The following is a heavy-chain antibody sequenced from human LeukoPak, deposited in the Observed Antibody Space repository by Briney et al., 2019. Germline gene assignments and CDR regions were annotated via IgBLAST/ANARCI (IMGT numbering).Heavy chain of an antibody. CDR1: GGSFSGYY. J-gene: IGHJ4*02. CDR2: INHSGST. D-gene: IGHD6-13*01. Sequence: SETLSLTCAVYGGSFSGYYWSWIRQPPGKGLEWIGEINHSGSTNYNPSLKSRVTISVDTSKNQFSLKLSSVTAADTAVYYCASNRPGYSSSWYRGYFDYGGQGTLVTVSS. CDR3: ASNRPGYSSSWYRGYFDY. V-gene: IGHV4-34*01.